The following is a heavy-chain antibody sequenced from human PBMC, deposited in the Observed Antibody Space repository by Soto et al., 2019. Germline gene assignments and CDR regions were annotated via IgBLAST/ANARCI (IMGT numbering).Heavy chain of an antibody. V-gene: IGHV3-30*18. Sequence: QVQLVESGGGVVQPGRSLRLSCAASGFTFSSYGMHWVRQAPGKGLEWVAVISYDGSNKYYADSVRGRFTISRDNSKNALYLQMNSLRAEDMAVYYCAKARLLYGSGSYFFDYGMDVWCQGTTVTVSS. CDR1: GFTFSSYG. CDR2: ISYDGSNK. J-gene: IGHJ6*02. D-gene: IGHD3-10*01. CDR3: AKARLLYGSGSYFFDYGMDV.